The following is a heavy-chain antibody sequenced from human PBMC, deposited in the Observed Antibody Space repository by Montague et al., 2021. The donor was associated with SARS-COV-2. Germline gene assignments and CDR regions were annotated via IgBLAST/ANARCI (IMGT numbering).Heavy chain of an antibody. Sequence: SETLSLTCTVSGDSTSCPNCYWGWIRQAPGKGLDWIGTIYNSGTTYYNPSLKSRLTISIDTSKNQFSLELTSVTAADTAVYYCARHRNYGDHSLDNWFHPGGQGTLVTVSS. CDR1: GDSTSCPNCY. J-gene: IGHJ5*02. CDR2: IYNSGTT. CDR3: ARHRNYGDHSLDNWFHP. D-gene: IGHD4-17*01. V-gene: IGHV4-39*01.